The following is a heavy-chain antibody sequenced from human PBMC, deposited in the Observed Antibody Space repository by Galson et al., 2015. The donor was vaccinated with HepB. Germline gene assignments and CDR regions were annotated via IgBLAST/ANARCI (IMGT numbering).Heavy chain of an antibody. CDR3: ARDRDCSGGSCYSNNYYYYGMDV. D-gene: IGHD2-15*01. V-gene: IGHV1-69*13. J-gene: IGHJ6*02. CDR2: IIPIFGTA. Sequence: SVKVSCKASGGTFSRYAISWVRQAPGQGLEWMGGIIPIFGTANYAQKFQGRVTITADESTSTAYMELSSLRSEDTAVYYCARDRDCSGGSCYSNNYYYYGMDVWGQGTTVTVSS. CDR1: GGTFSRYA.